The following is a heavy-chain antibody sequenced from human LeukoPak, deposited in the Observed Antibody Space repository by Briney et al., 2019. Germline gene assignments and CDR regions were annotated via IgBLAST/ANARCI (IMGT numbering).Heavy chain of an antibody. CDR2: FDPEDGET. CDR1: GYTLTELT. Sequence: GASVKVSCKVSGYTLTELTMHWVRQAPGKGLEWTGGFDPEDGETIYAQKFQGRVTMTEDTSTDTAYMELSSLRSEDTAVYYCATDALGHYYGSSGYYPTWDYWGQGTLVTVSS. J-gene: IGHJ4*02. D-gene: IGHD3-22*01. V-gene: IGHV1-24*01. CDR3: ATDALGHYYGSSGYYPTWDY.